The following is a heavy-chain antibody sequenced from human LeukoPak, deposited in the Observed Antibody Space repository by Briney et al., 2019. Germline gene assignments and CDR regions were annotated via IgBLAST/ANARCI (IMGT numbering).Heavy chain of an antibody. V-gene: IGHV3-7*01. Sequence: PGGSLRLSCAASGFTFSSYWMSWVRQAPGKGLEGVANIKQDGSEKYYVDSVKGRFTISRDNAKNSLYLQMNSLRAEDTAVYYCARVADIVVVVAAKTAAFDIWGQGTMVTVSS. CDR3: ARVADIVVVVAAKTAAFDI. CDR2: IKQDGSEK. J-gene: IGHJ3*02. CDR1: GFTFSSYW. D-gene: IGHD2-15*01.